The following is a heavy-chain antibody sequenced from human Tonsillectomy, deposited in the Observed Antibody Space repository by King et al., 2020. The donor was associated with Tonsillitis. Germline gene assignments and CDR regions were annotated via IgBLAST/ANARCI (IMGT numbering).Heavy chain of an antibody. Sequence: DVQLVESGGGLVQTGGSLRLSGAASGFTFSSYAMSWVRQAPGKGLEWVSGISGVDGSTYYVDSVKGRFTISRDNSKNTVYLQMDSLRAEDTALYYCARAGDYGDYDCFEPWGQGTLVTVSS. CDR3: ARAGDYGDYDCFEP. CDR1: GFTFSSYA. CDR2: ISGVDGST. J-gene: IGHJ5*02. D-gene: IGHD4-17*01. V-gene: IGHV3-23*04.